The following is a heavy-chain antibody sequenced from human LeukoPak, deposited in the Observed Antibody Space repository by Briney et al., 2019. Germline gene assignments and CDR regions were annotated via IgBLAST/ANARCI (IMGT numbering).Heavy chain of an antibody. CDR3: ARIRRYDYDGFRPGWVYWYFDV. J-gene: IGHJ2*01. Sequence: KPSETLSLTCSVSGGSISGYYWSWIRQPPGKGLEWIGFIYYNGSTNYNPSLKSRITISVDTSKNQFSLKLNSVTAADTAIFYCARIRRYDYDGFRPGWVYWYFDVWGRGTLVTVSS. CDR2: IYYNGST. CDR1: GGSISGYY. D-gene: IGHD4-23*01. V-gene: IGHV4-59*01.